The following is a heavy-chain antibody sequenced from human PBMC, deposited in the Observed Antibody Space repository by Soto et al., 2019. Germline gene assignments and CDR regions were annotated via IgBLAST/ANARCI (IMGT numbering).Heavy chain of an antibody. D-gene: IGHD3-22*01. CDR3: ARSYYYDSSGYYNWFDP. CDR1: GYTFSSYA. J-gene: IGHJ5*02. V-gene: IGHV1-3*01. CDR2: INAGNGNT. Sequence: ASVKVSCKASGYTFSSYAMHWVRQAPGQSFEWMGWINAGNGNTKYSQKFQGRVTITRDTSASTAYMELSSLRSEDTAVYYCARSYYYDSSGYYNWFDPWGQGTLVTVSS.